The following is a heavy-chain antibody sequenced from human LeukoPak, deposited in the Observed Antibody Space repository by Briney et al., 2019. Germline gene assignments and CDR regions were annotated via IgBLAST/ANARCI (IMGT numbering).Heavy chain of an antibody. J-gene: IGHJ6*02. V-gene: IGHV3-30-3*01. CDR1: GFTFSSYA. CDR2: ISYDGSNK. CDR3: ARGGRFVMRYYYYGMDV. D-gene: IGHD3-16*01. Sequence: PGRSLRLSCAASGFTFSSYAMHWVRQAPGKGLEWVAVISYDGSNKYYADSVKGRFTISRDNSKNTLYLQMNSLRAEDTAVYYCARGGRFVMRYYYYGMDVWGQGATVTVSS.